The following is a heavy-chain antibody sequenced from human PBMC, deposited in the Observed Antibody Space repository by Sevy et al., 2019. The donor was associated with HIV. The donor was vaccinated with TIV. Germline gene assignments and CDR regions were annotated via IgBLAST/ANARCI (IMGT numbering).Heavy chain of an antibody. CDR1: GFTFSTYW. D-gene: IGHD3-22*01. CDR2: IKQDESEK. CDR3: ARGNSGSFDY. Sequence: GGSLRLSCAASGFTFSTYWMHWVRQAPGKGLEWVANIKQDESEKYYVASVKGRFTISRDNAKNSLYLQINSLGPGDTAVYYCARGNSGSFDYWGQGTLVTVSS. J-gene: IGHJ4*02. V-gene: IGHV3-7*04.